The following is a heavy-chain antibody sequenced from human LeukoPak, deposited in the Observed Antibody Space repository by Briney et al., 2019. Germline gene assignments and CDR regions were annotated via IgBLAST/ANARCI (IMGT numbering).Heavy chain of an antibody. CDR2: ISGSGGSI. CDR3: ARDLASSGWYPFPTDYYYYYGMDV. D-gene: IGHD6-19*01. V-gene: IGHV3-23*01. J-gene: IGHJ6*02. Sequence: GGSLRLSCAASGFTFSSYAMSWVRQAPGKGLEWVSAISGSGGSIYYADSVKGRFTISRDNAKNSLYLQMNSLRAEDTAVYYCARDLASSGWYPFPTDYYYYYGMDVWGQGTTVTVSS. CDR1: GFTFSSYA.